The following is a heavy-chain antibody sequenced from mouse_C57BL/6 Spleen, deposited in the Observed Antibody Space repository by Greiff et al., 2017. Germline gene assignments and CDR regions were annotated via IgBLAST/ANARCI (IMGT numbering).Heavy chain of an antibody. J-gene: IGHJ3*01. Sequence: VQLQESGPELVKPGASVKISCKASGYAFSSSWMNWVKQRPGKGLEWIGRFYPGDGDTKYNGKFKGKATLTADKSSSTAYMQLSRLTSEDSAVYFGAPCNDYDGFAYWGQGTLVTVSA. CDR1: GYAFSSSW. V-gene: IGHV1-82*01. D-gene: IGHD2-4*01. CDR3: APCNDYDGFAY. CDR2: FYPGDGDT.